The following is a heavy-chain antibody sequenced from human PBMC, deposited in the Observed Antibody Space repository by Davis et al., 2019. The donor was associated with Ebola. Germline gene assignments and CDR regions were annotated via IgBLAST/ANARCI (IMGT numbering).Heavy chain of an antibody. J-gene: IGHJ4*02. V-gene: IGHV1-18*01. CDR1: GYTFTNYG. Sequence: ASVKVSCKASGYTFTNYGISWVRQAPGQGLEWMGWISAYNGNTNYAQKLQGRVTMTTDTSTSIVYMELSSLRSEDTAVYYCAREQYRGYEDYWGQGTLVTVSS. CDR2: ISAYNGNT. CDR3: AREQYRGYEDY. D-gene: IGHD5-12*01.